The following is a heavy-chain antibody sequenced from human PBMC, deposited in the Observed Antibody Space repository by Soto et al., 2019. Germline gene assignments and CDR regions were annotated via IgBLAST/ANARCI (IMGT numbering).Heavy chain of an antibody. Sequence: SETLSLTCSVSGASINTYWNWIRQPPGKGLEWIGSIYYSGSTYYNPSLKSRVTISVDTSKNQFSLKLSSVTAADTAVYYCARHDYGGFGLWGQGTLVTVSS. CDR3: ARHDYGGFGL. CDR2: IYYSGST. V-gene: IGHV4-59*05. J-gene: IGHJ4*02. D-gene: IGHD4-17*01. CDR1: GASINTY.